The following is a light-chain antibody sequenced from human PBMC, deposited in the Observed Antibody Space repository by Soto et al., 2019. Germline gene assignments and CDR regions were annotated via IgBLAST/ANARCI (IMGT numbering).Light chain of an antibody. V-gene: IGKV1-5*03. CDR2: KAS. CDR3: QNYNSYSWT. Sequence: DIQMTQSPSTLSASVGDTVTLTCRASQSFSNWLAWYQQQQGNAPKLLIFKASTVESGVPSMFSGSGSGTESTLTISILQPDYFATYCCQNYNSYSWTFGQGTKLEIK. J-gene: IGKJ1*01. CDR1: QSFSNW.